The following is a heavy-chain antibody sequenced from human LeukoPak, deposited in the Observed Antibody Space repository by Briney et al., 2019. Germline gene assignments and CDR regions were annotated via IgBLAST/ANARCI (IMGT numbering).Heavy chain of an antibody. D-gene: IGHD2-2*01. CDR1: GGSISSYY. V-gene: IGHV4-59*08. Sequence: SETLSLTCAVPGGSISSYYWSWIRQPPGKGLGWIGYIYYSGNTNYNPSLKSRITMSVDTSKNQFSLKLSSVTAADTAVYYCARHLRYCSSTSCSNNWFDPWGQGTLVTVSS. J-gene: IGHJ5*02. CDR3: ARHLRYCSSTSCSNNWFDP. CDR2: IYYSGNT.